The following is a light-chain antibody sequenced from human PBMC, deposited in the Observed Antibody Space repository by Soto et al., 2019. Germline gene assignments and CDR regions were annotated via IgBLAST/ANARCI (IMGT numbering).Light chain of an antibody. Sequence: EIVLTQSPATLSLSPGERATLSCRASQSVSNYLAWYQQKPGQAPRLLIYDASNRATGIPARFSGSGSGTYFTLSISSLAPEDFSVYYCQQRSNWPPRTLGQGTRLEIK. CDR2: DAS. CDR3: QQRSNWPPRT. J-gene: IGKJ5*01. CDR1: QSVSNY. V-gene: IGKV3-11*01.